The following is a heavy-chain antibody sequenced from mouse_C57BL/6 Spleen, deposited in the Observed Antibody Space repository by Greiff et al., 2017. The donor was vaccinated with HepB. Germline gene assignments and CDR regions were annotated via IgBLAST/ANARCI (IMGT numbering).Heavy chain of an antibody. CDR2: IYPRSGNT. Sequence: LVESGAELARPGASVKLSCKASGYTFTSYGISWVKQRTGQGLEWIGEIYPRSGNTYYNEKFKGKATLTADKSSSTAYMELRSLTSEDSAVYFCAREGITTVPWYFDVWGTGTTVTVSS. V-gene: IGHV1-81*01. D-gene: IGHD1-1*01. J-gene: IGHJ1*03. CDR3: AREGITTVPWYFDV. CDR1: GYTFTSYG.